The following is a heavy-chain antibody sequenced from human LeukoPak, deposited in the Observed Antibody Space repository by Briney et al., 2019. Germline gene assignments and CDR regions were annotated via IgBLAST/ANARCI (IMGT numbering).Heavy chain of an antibody. CDR1: GGSISSDY. Sequence: PSETLSLTCTVSGGSISSDYWSWIRQPPGKGLEWIGSIYYSGSTYYNPSLKSRVTISVDTSKNQFSLKLSSVTAADTAVYYCARLGSGWYRPFDYWGQGTLVTVSS. J-gene: IGHJ4*02. CDR2: IYYSGST. CDR3: ARLGSGWYRPFDY. D-gene: IGHD6-19*01. V-gene: IGHV4-59*05.